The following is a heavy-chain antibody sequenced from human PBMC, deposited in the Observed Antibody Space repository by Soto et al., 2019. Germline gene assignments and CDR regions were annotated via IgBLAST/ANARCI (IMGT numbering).Heavy chain of an antibody. V-gene: IGHV3-74*01. J-gene: IGHJ4*02. Sequence: VPLVESGGGSVQPGGSLRLSCVASGITFSGFWMHWVRQVPGKGLVWVARVDSAGSGTSYADPVKGRFTISRDNAKNTLSLHRDGLRVEGTAVYYCATVFEHWGQGIPVTVSS. CDR1: GITFSGFW. CDR3: ATVFEH. CDR2: VDSAGSGT.